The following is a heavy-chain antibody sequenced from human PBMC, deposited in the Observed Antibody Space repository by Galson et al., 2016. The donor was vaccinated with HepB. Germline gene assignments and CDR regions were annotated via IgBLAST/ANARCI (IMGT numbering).Heavy chain of an antibody. CDR2: ISASSGST. Sequence: SLRLSCAASGFTFSNYAMSWVRQAPGKGLEWVSTISASSGSTYYTDSVKGRFTIARDNSKNTLYLQMNSLTAEDTAVYYCAKKGATAGYPSFDYWGQGTLVTVSS. J-gene: IGHJ4*02. CDR3: AKKGATAGYPSFDY. CDR1: GFTFSNYA. D-gene: IGHD6-13*01. V-gene: IGHV3-23*01.